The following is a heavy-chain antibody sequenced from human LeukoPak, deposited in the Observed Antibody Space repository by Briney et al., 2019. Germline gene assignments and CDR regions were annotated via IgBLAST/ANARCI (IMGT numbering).Heavy chain of an antibody. D-gene: IGHD2-15*01. CDR1: GGSISSGGYS. CDR2: IYYSGST. CDR3: ARDIGNHFGGLDHYYYDY. Sequence: PSETLSLTCAVSGGSISSGGYSWSWIRQPPGKGLEWIGYIYYSGSTYYNPSLKSRVTISVDTSKNQFSLKLSSVTAADAAVYYCARDIGNHFGGLDHYYYDYWGPGTLVTVSS. V-gene: IGHV4-30-4*07. J-gene: IGHJ4*02.